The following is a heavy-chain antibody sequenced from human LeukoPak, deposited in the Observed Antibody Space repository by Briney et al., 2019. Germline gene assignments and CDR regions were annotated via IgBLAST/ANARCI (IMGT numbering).Heavy chain of an antibody. V-gene: IGHV3-30*04. CDR1: GFTFSSYA. J-gene: IGHJ4*02. CDR3: ARDYDY. Sequence: GRSLRLSCAASGFTFSSYAMHWVRQAPGKGLEWVAVISYDGSNEYYADSVKGRFTISRDNSKNTLYLQMNSLRAEDTAVYYCARDYDYWGQGTLVTVSS. CDR2: ISYDGSNE.